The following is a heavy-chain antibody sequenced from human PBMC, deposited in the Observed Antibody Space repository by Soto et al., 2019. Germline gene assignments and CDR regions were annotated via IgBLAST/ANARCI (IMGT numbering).Heavy chain of an antibody. CDR2: IYWDDDK. CDR3: AHRRGIVVVPAAMPDNWFDP. V-gene: IGHV2-5*02. D-gene: IGHD2-2*01. Sequence: QITLKESGPPLVKPTQPLTLTCTFSGFSLSTSGVGVGWIRQPPGKALEWLALIYWDDDKRYSPSLKSRLTITKDSSKNKVVLTMTNMDPVDTATYYCAHRRGIVVVPAAMPDNWFDPWGQGTLVTVSS. J-gene: IGHJ5*02. CDR1: GFSLSTSGVG.